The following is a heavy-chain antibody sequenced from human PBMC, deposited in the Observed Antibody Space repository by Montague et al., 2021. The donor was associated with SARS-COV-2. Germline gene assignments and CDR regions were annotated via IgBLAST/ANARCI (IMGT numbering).Heavy chain of an antibody. CDR1: GGSISSYY. Sequence: SETLSPTCTVSGGSISSYYGSWIRQPPGKGLEGIGYIYNTGSTNYNPSLRSRVTISVNTSKKQFSLKLNSVTAADTAVYYCASRYDSSGYYVFWGQGTLVTVSS. CDR3: ASRYDSSGYYVF. CDR2: IYNTGST. D-gene: IGHD3-22*01. J-gene: IGHJ4*02. V-gene: IGHV4-4*08.